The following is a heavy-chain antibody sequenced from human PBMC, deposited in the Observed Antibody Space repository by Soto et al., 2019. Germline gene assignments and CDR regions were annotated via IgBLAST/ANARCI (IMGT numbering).Heavy chain of an antibody. J-gene: IGHJ3*02. CDR2: IYPGDSDT. D-gene: IGHD3-22*01. CDR3: ASHSGDLVIYDSSGYTARDVFDI. Sequence: GESLKISCMGSGYKVSTWHNFTSYWIAWVRQMPGEGLEWMGIIYPGDSDTRYSPSFQGQVTISADKSISTAYLQWSSLKASDTAMYYCASHSGDLVIYDSSGYTARDVFDIWGKGTMVTVPS. CDR1: GYKVSTWHNFTSYW. V-gene: IGHV5-51*01.